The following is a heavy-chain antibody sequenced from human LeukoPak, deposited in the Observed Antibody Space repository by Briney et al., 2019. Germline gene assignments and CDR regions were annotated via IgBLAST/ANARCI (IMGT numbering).Heavy chain of an antibody. J-gene: IGHJ5*01. D-gene: IGHD3-10*01. CDR1: GFSFGDYY. CDR3: ARDMVRGVKDAFDS. V-gene: IGHV3-11*04. Sequence: GGSLRLSCAASGFSFGDYYMTWIRQAPGKGLEWISNINSNSYTIYYADSVKGRFTISRDNAKNSLFLQMNSLRAEDTAVYYCARDMVRGVKDAFDSWGQGTLVTVSS. CDR2: INSNSYTI.